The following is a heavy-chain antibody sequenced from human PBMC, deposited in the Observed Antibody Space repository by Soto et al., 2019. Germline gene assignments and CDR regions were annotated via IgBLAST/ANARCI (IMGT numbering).Heavy chain of an antibody. CDR3: ARVGHYDSSGIDY. D-gene: IGHD3-22*01. V-gene: IGHV4-34*01. CDR1: GVSFSGYY. J-gene: IGHJ4*02. CDR2: INHSGST. Sequence: SETLSLTCAVYGVSFSGYYWSWIRQPPGKGLEWIGEINHSGSTNYNPSLKSRVTISVDTSKNQFSLKLSSVTAADTAVYYCARVGHYDSSGIDYWGQGTLVTVSS.